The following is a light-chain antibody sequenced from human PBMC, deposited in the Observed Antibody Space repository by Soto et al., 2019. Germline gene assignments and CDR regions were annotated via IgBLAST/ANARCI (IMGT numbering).Light chain of an antibody. V-gene: IGKV3-11*01. CDR1: QSVSISY. J-gene: IGKJ1*01. CDR2: DAS. Sequence: EIVLTQSPGTLSLSPGERATLSCRASQSVSISYLAWYQQKPCQAPRLLIFDASKRATGIPARFSGTGSGTDFTLTISSLEPEDVAVYYCQQRSNWPPVTFGQGTKVDI. CDR3: QQRSNWPPVT.